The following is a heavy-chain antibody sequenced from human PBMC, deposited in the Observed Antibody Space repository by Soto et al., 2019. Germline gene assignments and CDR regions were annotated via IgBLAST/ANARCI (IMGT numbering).Heavy chain of an antibody. CDR1: SGSFSGYY. Sequence: QVQLQQWGAGLLKPSETLSLTCAVYSGSFSGYYWSWIRQPPGKGLEWIGEINHSGSTNYNPSLKSRVTISVDTSKNQFSLKLSSVTAADTAVYYCARVFPYRVRGVTMPNWFDPWGQGTLVTVSS. D-gene: IGHD3-10*01. CDR3: ARVFPYRVRGVTMPNWFDP. CDR2: INHSGST. V-gene: IGHV4-34*01. J-gene: IGHJ5*02.